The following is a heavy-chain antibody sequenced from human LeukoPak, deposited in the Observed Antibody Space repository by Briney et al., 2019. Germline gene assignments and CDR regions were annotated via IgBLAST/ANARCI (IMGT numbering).Heavy chain of an antibody. J-gene: IGHJ6*03. CDR3: ATHNCSSTSCYGYNYYYYMDV. D-gene: IGHD2-2*01. V-gene: IGHV3-21*01. CDR2: ISSSSSYI. Sequence: GGSLRLSCAASGFTFSSYSTNWVRQAPGKGLEWVSSISSSSSYIYYADSVKGRFTISRDNAKNSLYLQMNSLRAEDTAVYYCATHNCSSTSCYGYNYYYYMDVWGKGTTVTVSS. CDR1: GFTFSSYS.